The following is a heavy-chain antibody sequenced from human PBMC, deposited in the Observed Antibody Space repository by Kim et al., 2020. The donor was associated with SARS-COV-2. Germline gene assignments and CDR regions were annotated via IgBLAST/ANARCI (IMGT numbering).Heavy chain of an antibody. J-gene: IGHJ5*02. CDR3: ARDTYYYGSGEPEGWFDP. D-gene: IGHD3-10*01. CDR1: GFTFSDYY. CDR2: ISSSGSTI. Sequence: GGSLRLSCAASGFTFSDYYMSWIRQAPGKGLEWVSYISSSGSTIYYADSVKGRFTISRDNAKNSLYLQMNSLRAEDTAVYYCARDTYYYGSGEPEGWFDPWGQGTLVTVSS. V-gene: IGHV3-11*01.